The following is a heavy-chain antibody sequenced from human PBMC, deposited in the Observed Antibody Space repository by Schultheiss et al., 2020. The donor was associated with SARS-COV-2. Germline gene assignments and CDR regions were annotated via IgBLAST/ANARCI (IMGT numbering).Heavy chain of an antibody. Sequence: SETLSLTCAVSGGSISSINWWNWVRQSPGKGLEWIGEIYHSGSTNYNPSLKSRVTISIDKSKNQFSLKLSSVTAADTAVYYCARVGDQLLYWFDPWGQGTLVTVSS. V-gene: IGHV4-4*02. J-gene: IGHJ5*02. CDR3: ARVGDQLLYWFDP. D-gene: IGHD2-2*01. CDR1: GGSISSINW. CDR2: IYHSGST.